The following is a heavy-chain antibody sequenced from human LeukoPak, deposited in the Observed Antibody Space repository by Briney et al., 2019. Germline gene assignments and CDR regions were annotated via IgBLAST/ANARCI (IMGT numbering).Heavy chain of an antibody. CDR2: ISDYGGDQ. CDR3: AKVYYSSSLDVMYV. V-gene: IGHV3-30*18. J-gene: IGHJ6*04. Sequence: GQSLTLSCVAFGPILSDHGIHWDSQAPGKGLEWLAVISDYGGDQHYEDSVKGRLNITRDNSKNTLYLQMNSLRSDDTAVYYCAKVYYSSSLDVMYVWGKGTTVTVSS. CDR1: GPILSDHG. D-gene: IGHD6-13*01.